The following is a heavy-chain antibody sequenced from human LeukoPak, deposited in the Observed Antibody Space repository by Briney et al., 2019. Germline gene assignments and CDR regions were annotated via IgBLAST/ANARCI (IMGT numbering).Heavy chain of an antibody. Sequence: GGSLRLSCAASGFTFSSNGMYWIRQAPGKGLEWVSLIWYDGSKKYYVDSVKGRFTISRDNAKNSLYLQMNSLRAEDTAVYYCARDLETNGSYYGLLDYWGQGTLVTVSS. CDR3: ARDLETNGSYYGLLDY. CDR2: IWYDGSKK. J-gene: IGHJ4*02. D-gene: IGHD1-26*01. CDR1: GFTFSSNG. V-gene: IGHV3-33*07.